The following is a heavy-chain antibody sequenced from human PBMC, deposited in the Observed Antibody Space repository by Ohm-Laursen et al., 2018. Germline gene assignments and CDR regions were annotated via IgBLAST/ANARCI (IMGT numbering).Heavy chain of an antibody. CDR2: MNPNSGNT. Sequence: GASVKVSCKASGYTFTSYDINWVRQATGQGLEWMGWMNPNSGNTGYAQKFQDRVTMTRNTSISTAYMELSSLRSEDTAVYYCARDNGVCYGCNWFDPWGQGTLVTVSS. J-gene: IGHJ5*02. D-gene: IGHD2-8*01. CDR1: GYTFTSYD. V-gene: IGHV1-8*01. CDR3: ARDNGVCYGCNWFDP.